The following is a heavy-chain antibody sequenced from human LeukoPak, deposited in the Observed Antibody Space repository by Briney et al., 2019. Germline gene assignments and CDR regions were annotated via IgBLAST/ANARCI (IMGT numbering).Heavy chain of an antibody. CDR2: IYHSGST. CDR1: GGSISTSNW. D-gene: IGHD2-2*02. J-gene: IGHJ5*02. Sequence: SETLSLTCVVSGGSISTSNWWSWVRQPPGKGLEWFGEIYHSGSTNYNPSLKSRVTISVDKSRNQFSLKLSSVTAADTAVYYCARDNMFCSDTSCHKWFDPWGQGTLVTVSS. V-gene: IGHV4-4*02. CDR3: ARDNMFCSDTSCHKWFDP.